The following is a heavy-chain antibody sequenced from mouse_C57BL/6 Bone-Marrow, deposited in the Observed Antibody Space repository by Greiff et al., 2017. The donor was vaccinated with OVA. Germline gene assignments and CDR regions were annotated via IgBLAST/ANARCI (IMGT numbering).Heavy chain of an antibody. CDR3: TTLLFYYYSMDY. Sequence: VQLQQSGAELVRPGASVKLSCTASGFTFKDDYMHWVKQRPEQGLEWIGWIDPENGDTEYASKFQGKATITADTSSNTAYLQLSSLTSEDAAVDYCTTLLFYYYSMDYWGQGTSVTVSS. CDR1: GFTFKDDY. J-gene: IGHJ4*01. D-gene: IGHD2-1*01. CDR2: IDPENGDT. V-gene: IGHV14-4*01.